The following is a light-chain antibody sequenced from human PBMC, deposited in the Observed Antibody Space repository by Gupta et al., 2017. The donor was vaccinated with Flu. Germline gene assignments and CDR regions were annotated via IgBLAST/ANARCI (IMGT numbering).Light chain of an antibody. V-gene: IGKV3-20*01. J-gene: IGKJ1*01. CDR2: GAS. CDR1: QSVSSSY. CDR3: QQYGSALTWT. Sequence: DIVLTQSPGTLSLSPGERATLSCRASQSVSSSYLAWYQQKPGQAPRLLIYGASSRDTGIPDRFSGSGSGTEFSLTISRLEPEDFAVYYCQQYGSALTWTFGQGTKVEIK.